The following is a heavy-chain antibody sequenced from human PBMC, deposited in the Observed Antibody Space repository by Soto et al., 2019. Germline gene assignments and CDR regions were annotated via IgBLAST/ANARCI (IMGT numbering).Heavy chain of an antibody. CDR3: AKDWGSSGWYNWFDP. J-gene: IGHJ5*02. Sequence: QPVGSLRLSCAASGFTFSTSGMHWIRQAPGKGLEWVAMISHDGGATYYVDSVKGRFTISRDTDKNTLHLQMDSLRPEDTATYYCAKDWGSSGWYNWFDPWGQGALVTVSS. D-gene: IGHD6-13*01. V-gene: IGHV3-30*18. CDR2: ISHDGGAT. CDR1: GFTFSTSG.